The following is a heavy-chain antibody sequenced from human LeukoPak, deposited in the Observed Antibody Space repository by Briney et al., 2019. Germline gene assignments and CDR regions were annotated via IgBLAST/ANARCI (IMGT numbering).Heavy chain of an antibody. CDR1: TFTFSSYA. Sequence: GGSLRLFCARSTFTFSSYAMNWVRQAPGKGLEWVSAISGSGGSTYYADSVKGRFTISRDNSKNTLYLQMNSLRAEDTAVYYCAGGGVVLTGDYWGQGTLVTVSS. CDR3: AGGGVVLTGDY. D-gene: IGHD3-3*01. CDR2: ISGSGGST. V-gene: IGHV3-23*01. J-gene: IGHJ4*02.